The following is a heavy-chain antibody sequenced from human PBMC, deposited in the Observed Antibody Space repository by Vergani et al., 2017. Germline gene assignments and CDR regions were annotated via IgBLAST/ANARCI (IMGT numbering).Heavy chain of an antibody. CDR1: GYSFTSYW. J-gene: IGHJ3*02. CDR2: IYPGDSDT. V-gene: IGHV5-51*01. CDR3: ARLIRYSSGWDEGYDAFDI. D-gene: IGHD6-19*01. Sequence: EVQLVQSGAEVKKPGESLKISCTVSGYSFTSYWIGWVRQMPGKGLVWVGIIYPGDSDTSYSPSFQGQFTISDDKSISTDYLQWSSLKASDTAMYYCARLIRYSSGWDEGYDAFDIWGQGTMVTVSS.